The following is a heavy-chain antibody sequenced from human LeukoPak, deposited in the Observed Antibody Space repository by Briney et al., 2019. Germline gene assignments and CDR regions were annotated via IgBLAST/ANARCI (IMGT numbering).Heavy chain of an antibody. CDR3: ARGGYCGGDCYFYY. Sequence: SETLSLTCTVSGGSISSSSYYWGWIRQPPGNGLEWIGSIYYSGSTYYNPSLKSRVTISVDTSKNQFSLKLSSVTAADTAVYYCARGGYCGGDCYFYYWGQGTLVTVSP. J-gene: IGHJ4*02. CDR1: GGSISSSSYY. V-gene: IGHV4-39*07. CDR2: IYYSGST. D-gene: IGHD2-21*02.